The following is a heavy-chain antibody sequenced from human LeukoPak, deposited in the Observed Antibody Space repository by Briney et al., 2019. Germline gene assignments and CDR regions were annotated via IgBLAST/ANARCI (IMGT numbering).Heavy chain of an antibody. J-gene: IGHJ5*02. D-gene: IGHD4-17*01. CDR2: MSDIGPNT. V-gene: IGHV3-23*01. Sequence: TGGSLRLSCAASGFTVTDYAMTWIRQSPGKGLEWVSSMSDIGPNTYYADSVKGRFTISRDNSKNTLYLQMNSLRAEDTALYYCAKAAYGDYVNWFDPWGQGTLVTVSS. CDR3: AKAAYGDYVNWFDP. CDR1: GFTVTDYA.